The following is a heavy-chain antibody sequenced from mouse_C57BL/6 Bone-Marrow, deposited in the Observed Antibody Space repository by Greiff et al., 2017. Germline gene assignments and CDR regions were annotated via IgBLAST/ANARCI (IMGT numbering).Heavy chain of an antibody. CDR1: GCSITSGYD. Sequence: EVKLEESGPGMVKPSQSLSLTCTVPGCSITSGYDWHWIRHFPGNKLEWMGYISYSGSTNYNPSLKSRISITHDTSKNHFFLKLNSVTTEDTATYYCARRGSSYDYFDYWGQGTTLTVSS. V-gene: IGHV3-1*01. D-gene: IGHD1-1*01. J-gene: IGHJ2*01. CDR3: ARRGSSYDYFDY. CDR2: ISYSGST.